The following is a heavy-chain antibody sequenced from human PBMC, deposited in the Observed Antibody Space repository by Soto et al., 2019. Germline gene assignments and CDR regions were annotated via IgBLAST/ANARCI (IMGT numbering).Heavy chain of an antibody. CDR3: ARGEEGSGYYSQGPLYNWFDP. Sequence: SVKVSCKASGGTFSSYAISWVRQAPGQGLEWMGGIIPIFGTANYAQKFQGRVTITADESTSTAYMELSSLRSEDTAVYYCARGEEGSGYYSQGPLYNWFDPWDQGTLVTVSS. D-gene: IGHD3-22*01. J-gene: IGHJ5*02. CDR2: IIPIFGTA. V-gene: IGHV1-69*13. CDR1: GGTFSSYA.